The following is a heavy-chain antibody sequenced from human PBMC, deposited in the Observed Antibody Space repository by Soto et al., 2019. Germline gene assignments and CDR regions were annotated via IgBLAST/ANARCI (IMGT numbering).Heavy chain of an antibody. CDR2: IWYDGSNK. D-gene: IGHD6-6*01. Sequence: PGGSLRLSCAASGFTFRSYGMHWVRQAPGKGLEWVAVIWYDGSNKYYADSVKGRFTISRDNSKNTLYLQMNSLRAEDTAVYYCARGVAARSDYYYYGMDVWGQGTTVTVSS. J-gene: IGHJ6*02. CDR1: GFTFRSYG. CDR3: ARGVAARSDYYYYGMDV. V-gene: IGHV3-33*01.